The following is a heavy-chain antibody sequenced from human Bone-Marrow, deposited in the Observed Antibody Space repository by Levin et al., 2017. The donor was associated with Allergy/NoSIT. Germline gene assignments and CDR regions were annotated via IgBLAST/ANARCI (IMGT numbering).Heavy chain of an antibody. CDR2: IIPIFGTA. J-gene: IGHJ5*02. Sequence: KISCKASGGTFSSYAISWVRQAPGQGLEWMGGIIPIFGTANYAQKFQGRVTITADESTSTAYMELSSLRSEDTAVYYCAREELLFRTNWFDPWGQGTLVTVSS. D-gene: IGHD2-21*02. CDR1: GGTFSSYA. CDR3: AREELLFRTNWFDP. V-gene: IGHV1-69*01.